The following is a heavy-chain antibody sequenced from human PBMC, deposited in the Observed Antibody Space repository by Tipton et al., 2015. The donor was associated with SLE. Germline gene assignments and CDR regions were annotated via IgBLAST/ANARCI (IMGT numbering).Heavy chain of an antibody. J-gene: IGHJ3*02. D-gene: IGHD3-16*01. CDR3: ARSYGRFSVLGGDAFDI. V-gene: IGHV1-18*01. CDR2: ISAYNGNT. Sequence: QLVQSGPEVKKPGASVKVSCKASGYTFTSYGISWVRQDPGQGLERMGWISAYNGNTNYAQKLQGRVTMTTDTSTSTAYMELRILRSDDTAVYCCARSYGRFSVLGGDAFDIWGQGTMVTVSS. CDR1: GYTFTSYG.